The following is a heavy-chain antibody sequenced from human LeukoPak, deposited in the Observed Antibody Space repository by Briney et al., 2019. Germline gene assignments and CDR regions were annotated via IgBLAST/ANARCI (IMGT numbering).Heavy chain of an antibody. CDR1: GYTLTELS. J-gene: IGHJ4*02. D-gene: IGHD3-22*01. CDR2: FDPEDGET. Sequence: ASVKVSCKVSGYTLTELSMHWLRQAPGKGLEWMGGFDPEDGETIYAQKFQGRVTMTEDTSTDTAYMELSSLRSEDTAVYYCATAADYDSSGYYNYWGQGTLVTVSS. CDR3: ATAADYDSSGYYNY. V-gene: IGHV1-24*01.